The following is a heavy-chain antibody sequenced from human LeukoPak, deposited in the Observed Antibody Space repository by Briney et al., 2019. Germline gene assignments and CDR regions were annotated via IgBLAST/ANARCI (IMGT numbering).Heavy chain of an antibody. CDR1: GGSISSYY. CDR3: ATDLQNYYDSSGYYY. D-gene: IGHD3-22*01. CDR2: IYYSGST. V-gene: IGHV4-59*01. J-gene: IGHJ4*02. Sequence: SETLSLTCTVSGGSISSYYWSWIRQPPGKGLEWIGYIYYSGSTNYNPSLKSRVTISVDTSKNQFSLKLSSVTAEDTAVYYCATDLQNYYDSSGYYYWGQGTLVTVSS.